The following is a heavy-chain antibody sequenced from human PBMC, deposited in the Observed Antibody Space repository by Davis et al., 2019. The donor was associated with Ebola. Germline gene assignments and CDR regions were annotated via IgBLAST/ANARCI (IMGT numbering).Heavy chain of an antibody. CDR1: RGTFSSST. CDR2: IIPVFGTT. CDR3: AREVGETKLDQ. D-gene: IGHD1-26*01. J-gene: IGHJ4*02. V-gene: IGHV1-69*13. Sequence: SSVKVSCKASRGTFSSSTITRLRQAPGQGLEWMGWIIPVFGTTNYAQKFQDRVTLTADESTSTAYMELTSLRSDDTAVYFCAREVGETKLDQWGQGTLVTVSS.